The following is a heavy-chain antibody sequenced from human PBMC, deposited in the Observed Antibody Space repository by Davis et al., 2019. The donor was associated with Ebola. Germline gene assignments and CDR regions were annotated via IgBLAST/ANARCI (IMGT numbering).Heavy chain of an antibody. Sequence: GESLKISCTASGFTFGDYAMSWVRQAPGKGLEWVSYISSSGSTIYYADSVKGRFTISRDNAKNSLYLQMNSLRAEDTAVYYCAREEDQGIFGSYFDYWGQGTLVTVSS. D-gene: IGHD2/OR15-2a*01. CDR1: GFTFGDYA. J-gene: IGHJ4*02. V-gene: IGHV3-48*03. CDR3: AREEDQGIFGSYFDY. CDR2: ISSSGSTI.